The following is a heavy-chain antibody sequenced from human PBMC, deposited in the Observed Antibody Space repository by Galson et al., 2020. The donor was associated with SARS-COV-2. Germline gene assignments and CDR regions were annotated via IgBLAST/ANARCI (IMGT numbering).Heavy chain of an antibody. Sequence: SCVGSGFDVGYHTMTWVRQAPGKGLEWVSTIGNDGFLTYYPDSVKGRFTISRDSSRQTLYLLMDSVRAEDTATYYCAVFIAGLPHWGQGTLVTVSS. CDR3: AVFIAGLPH. V-gene: IGHV3-23*01. CDR2: IGNDGFLT. CDR1: GFDVGYHT. J-gene: IGHJ4*02. D-gene: IGHD2-15*01.